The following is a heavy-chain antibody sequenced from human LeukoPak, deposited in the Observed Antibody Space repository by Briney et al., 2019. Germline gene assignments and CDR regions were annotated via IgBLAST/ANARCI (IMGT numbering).Heavy chain of an antibody. V-gene: IGHV3-74*01. CDR3: ARPTGVHYFNY. Sequence: TGGSLRLSCAASGFTFSSYWMHWVRQAPGKGLVWVSRINSDGSSTTYADSVKGRFTISRGNAKNTLYLQMNSLRAEDTAVYYCARPTGVHYFNYWGQGTLVTVSS. D-gene: IGHD7-27*01. CDR1: GFTFSSYW. CDR2: INSDGSST. J-gene: IGHJ4*02.